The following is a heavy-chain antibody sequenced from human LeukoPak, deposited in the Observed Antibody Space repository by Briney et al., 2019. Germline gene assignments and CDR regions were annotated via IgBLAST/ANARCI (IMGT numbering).Heavy chain of an antibody. J-gene: IGHJ4*02. CDR2: MTPNSGNT. CDR3: ARGLALASFPYFDF. V-gene: IGHV1-8*01. CDR1: GYTFSNFD. D-gene: IGHD6-19*01. Sequence: ASVRVSCKASGYTFSNFDVHWVRQAPGQGLEWMGWMTPNSGNTGYAQKFQGRVTMTSDTSTSTVYMDLSSLRSEDTAVFYCARGLALASFPYFDFWGQGTLVTVSS.